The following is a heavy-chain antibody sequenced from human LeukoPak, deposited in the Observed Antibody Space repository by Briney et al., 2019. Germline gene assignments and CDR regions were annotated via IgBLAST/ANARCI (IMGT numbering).Heavy chain of an antibody. D-gene: IGHD3-22*01. J-gene: IGHJ4*02. CDR2: INHSGST. V-gene: IGHV4-34*01. CDR1: GGSCCCYY. Sequence: PSETLSLTGAVYGGSCCCYYWSWIRQPPGKGLEWIGEINHSGSTNYNPSLKSRVTISVDTSKNQFSLRLSSVTAADTAVYYCARGGRHYYDSSGYYLPDHWGQGTLVTVSS. CDR3: ARGGRHYYDSSGYYLPDH.